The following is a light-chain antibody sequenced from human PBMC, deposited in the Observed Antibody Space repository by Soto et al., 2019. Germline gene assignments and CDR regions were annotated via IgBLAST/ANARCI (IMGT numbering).Light chain of an antibody. CDR2: EVS. Sequence: QSVLTQPASVSGSPGQSNTISCTGTSSDVGGYNYVSWYQHHPGKAPKLLIYEVSNRPSGVSNRFSGSKSGNTASLTISGLQAEDEADYYCNSYTSSTTLVFGGGTKVTVL. V-gene: IGLV2-14*01. CDR3: NSYTSSTTLV. J-gene: IGLJ2*01. CDR1: SSDVGGYNY.